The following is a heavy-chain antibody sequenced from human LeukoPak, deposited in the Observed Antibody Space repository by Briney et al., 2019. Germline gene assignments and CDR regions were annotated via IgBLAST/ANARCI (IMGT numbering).Heavy chain of an antibody. CDR2: INWNGGNI. Sequence: GGSLRLSCAASGFTFGDYGLSWVRQAPGKGLEWVSGINWNGGNIDYAGSVKGRFTISRDNSKNTLYLQMNSLRPEDTAVYYCAKGGSSQYYYYMDVWGKGTTVTVSS. V-gene: IGHV3-20*04. D-gene: IGHD6-6*01. CDR1: GFTFGDYG. J-gene: IGHJ6*03. CDR3: AKGGSSQYYYYMDV.